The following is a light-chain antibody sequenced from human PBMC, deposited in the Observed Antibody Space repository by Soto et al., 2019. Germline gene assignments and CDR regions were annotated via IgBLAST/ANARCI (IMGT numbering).Light chain of an antibody. CDR3: QQDNDWHPYT. CDR1: QTVSSN. J-gene: IGKJ2*01. V-gene: IGKV3-15*01. Sequence: EIVMTQSPATLSVSPGERATLSCRASQTVSSNLAWYQQKPGQAPRLLIYGASTRAAGIPARFSGRGSGTEFTLTISSMQSQDFAVYYCQQDNDWHPYTFGQGTTLEIK. CDR2: GAS.